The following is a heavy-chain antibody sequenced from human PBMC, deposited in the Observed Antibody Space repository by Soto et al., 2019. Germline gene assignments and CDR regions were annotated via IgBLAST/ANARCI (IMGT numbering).Heavy chain of an antibody. Sequence: SETLYINCTVSGGSISSGSYYWGWIRQPPGKGLEWIGSIYYSGSTYYNPSLKSRVTISVDTSKNQFSLKLSSVTAADTAVYYCARIAYCGGDCFDDAFDIWGQGTMFTVSS. D-gene: IGHD2-21*02. CDR3: ARIAYCGGDCFDDAFDI. CDR1: GGSISSGSYY. CDR2: IYYSGST. V-gene: IGHV4-39*01. J-gene: IGHJ3*02.